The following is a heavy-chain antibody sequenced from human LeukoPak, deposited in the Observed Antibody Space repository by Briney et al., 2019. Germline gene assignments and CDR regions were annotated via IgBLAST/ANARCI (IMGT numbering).Heavy chain of an antibody. CDR1: GGSISSGSYY. D-gene: IGHD3-22*01. Sequence: SETLSLTCTVSGGSISSGSYYWSWIRQPAGEGLEWIGRIYTSGSTNYNPSLKSRVTISVDTSKNQFSLKLSSVTAADTAVYYCARLGVYDSSGYPRYYFDYWGQGTLVTVSS. V-gene: IGHV4-61*02. J-gene: IGHJ4*02. CDR2: IYTSGST. CDR3: ARLGVYDSSGYPRYYFDY.